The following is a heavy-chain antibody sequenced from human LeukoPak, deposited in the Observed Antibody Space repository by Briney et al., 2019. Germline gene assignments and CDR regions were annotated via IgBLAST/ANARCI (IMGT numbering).Heavy chain of an antibody. CDR2: ISSSSSYI. J-gene: IGHJ5*02. Sequence: GGSLRLSCAASGFTFSSYSMNWVRQAPGKGLEWVSSISSSSSYIYYADSVKGRFTISRDNSKNTLYLQMNSLRAEDTAVYYCARDLHFRFDPWGQGTLVTVSS. V-gene: IGHV3-21*01. CDR1: GFTFSSYS. CDR3: ARDLHFRFDP.